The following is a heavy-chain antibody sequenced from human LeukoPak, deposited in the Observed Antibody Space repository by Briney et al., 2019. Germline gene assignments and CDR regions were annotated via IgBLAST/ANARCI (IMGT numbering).Heavy chain of an antibody. Sequence: GGSLRLSCAASGFTFNSYGMSWVRQAPGKGLEWVSAIVGSGGSTIYADSVKGPSTISRDNSKNPLYLQMNSLRAEDTALYYCARNGRRTTVTSAFWGQGLLVTSPQ. CDR1: GFTFNSYG. J-gene: IGHJ4*02. D-gene: IGHD4-17*01. CDR2: IVGSGGST. V-gene: IGHV3-23*01. CDR3: ARNGRRTTVTSAF.